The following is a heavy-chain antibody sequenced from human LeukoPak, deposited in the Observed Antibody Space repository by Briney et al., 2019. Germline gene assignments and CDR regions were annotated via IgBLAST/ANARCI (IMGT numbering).Heavy chain of an antibody. CDR3: ARGSIAAAGSDNIDY. CDR1: GGFVSGYY. CDR2: IHYSGST. V-gene: IGHV4-59*02. Sequence: SETLSLTCTVSGGFVSGYYWSWIRQPPGKGLEWIGYIHYSGSTSYNPSLKSRVTLSVDTSKDQLSLKLSSVSAADTAVYYCARGSIAAAGSDNIDYWGQGTLVTVSS. J-gene: IGHJ4*02. D-gene: IGHD6-13*01.